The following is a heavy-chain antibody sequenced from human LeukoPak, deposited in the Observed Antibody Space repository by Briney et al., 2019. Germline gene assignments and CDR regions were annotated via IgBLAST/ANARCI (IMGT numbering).Heavy chain of an antibody. D-gene: IGHD6-25*01. Sequence: GGSLRLSCAASAFTFSSAVMHRVRQAPGKGLEWVSVVTESGGTTFYADFVKSRFTVSRENSKNTLFLQMNSLRAEDTAVYYCAKKGQCSGWADSFDYWGRGTLVIVSS. V-gene: IGHV3-23*01. J-gene: IGHJ4*02. CDR3: AKKGQCSGWADSFDY. CDR2: VTESGGTT. CDR1: AFTFSSAV.